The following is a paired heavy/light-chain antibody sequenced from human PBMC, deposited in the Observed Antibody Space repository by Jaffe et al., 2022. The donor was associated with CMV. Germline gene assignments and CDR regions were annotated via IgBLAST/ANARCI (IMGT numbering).Light chain of an antibody. CDR2: SNN. Sequence: QSVLTQPPSASGTPGQRVTISCSGSNSNIGRNNVNWYQQLPGTAPKLLIYSNNQRPSGVPDRFSGSKSGTSASLAISGLQSEDEADYYCAAWDDSLNGPVFGGGTKLTVL. CDR3: AAWDDSLNGPV. CDR1: NSNIGRNN. V-gene: IGLV1-44*01. J-gene: IGLJ2*01.
Heavy chain of an antibody. CDR2: ISPNSGDT. D-gene: IGHD3-16*01. CDR3: ARVGDWGAFDI. V-gene: IGHV1-2*02. J-gene: IGHJ3*02. Sequence: QVQLVQSGAEVKRPGASVKVSCKASGYTFTGYYIHWVRQAPGQGLEWMGWISPNSGDTNYEQKFQGRVTVTRDTSITTAYMELSRLRSDDTAVYYCARVGDWGAFDIWGQGTMVTVSS. CDR1: GYTFTGYY.